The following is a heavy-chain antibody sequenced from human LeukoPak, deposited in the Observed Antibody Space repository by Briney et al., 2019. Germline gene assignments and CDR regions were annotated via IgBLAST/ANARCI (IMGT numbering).Heavy chain of an antibody. Sequence: SGTLSLTCAVSGGSISSSNWWSWVRQPPGKGLEWIGQIYLGGSTSYNPSLESRVTISVDMSKNQFSLKLSSVTAADTAVYYCARDPYGSGSYVDYWGQGTLVTVSS. CDR3: ARDPYGSGSYVDY. D-gene: IGHD3-10*01. J-gene: IGHJ4*02. CDR1: GGSISSSNW. V-gene: IGHV4-4*02. CDR2: IYLGGST.